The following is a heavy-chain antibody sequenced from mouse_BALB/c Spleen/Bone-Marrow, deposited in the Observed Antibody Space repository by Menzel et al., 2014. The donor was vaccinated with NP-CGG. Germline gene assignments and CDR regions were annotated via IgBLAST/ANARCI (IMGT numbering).Heavy chain of an antibody. CDR2: ISGYYGDA. J-gene: IGHJ4*01. Sequence: VQLQQSGAKLVRPGVSVKTSCKGSGYTFTDHAIHWVKRRHAKSLEWIGVISGYYGDAIYNQKFKGKATMTVDKSSSTAYMELARLTSEDSAIYYCARSGKVRNAMDYWGRGTSVTVSS. D-gene: IGHD2-14*01. V-gene: IGHV1S137*01. CDR1: GYTFTDHA. CDR3: ARSGKVRNAMDY.